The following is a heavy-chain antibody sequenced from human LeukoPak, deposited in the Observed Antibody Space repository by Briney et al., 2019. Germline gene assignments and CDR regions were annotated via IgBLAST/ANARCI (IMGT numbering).Heavy chain of an antibody. V-gene: IGHV4-59*01. Sequence: PSETLSLTCTVSGGSISSYYWSWIRQPPGKGLEWIGYIYYSGSTNYNPSLKSRVTISVDTSKNQFSLKLSSVTAADTAVYYCARDNLNYYGSGSGRYYYYGVDVWGQGTTVTVSS. CDR1: GGSISSYY. D-gene: IGHD3-10*01. CDR3: ARDNLNYYGSGSGRYYYYGVDV. J-gene: IGHJ6*02. CDR2: IYYSGST.